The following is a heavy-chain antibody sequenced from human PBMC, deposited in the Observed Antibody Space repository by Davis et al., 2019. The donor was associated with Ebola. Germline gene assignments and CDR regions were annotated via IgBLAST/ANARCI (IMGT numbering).Heavy chain of an antibody. CDR2: ISYDGSNK. Sequence: GGSLRLSCAASGFTFSSYGMHWVRQAPGKGLEWVAVISYDGSNKYYADSVKGRFTISRDNSKNTLYLQMNSLRAEDTAVYYCAKDYRELELGGYGMDVWGQGTTVTVSS. J-gene: IGHJ6*02. CDR3: AKDYRELELGGYGMDV. D-gene: IGHD1-7*01. CDR1: GFTFSSYG. V-gene: IGHV3-30*18.